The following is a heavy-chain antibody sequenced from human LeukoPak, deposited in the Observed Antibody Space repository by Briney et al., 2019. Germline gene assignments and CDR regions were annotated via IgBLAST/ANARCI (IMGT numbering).Heavy chain of an antibody. Sequence: ASVKVSCKASGGTFSSYAISWVRQAPGQGLEWMGGIIPIFGTANYAQKFQGRVTITADESTSTAYMELSSLRSEDTAVYYCARVGMQDCGGDCYTYFDYWGQGTLVTVSS. CDR1: GGTFSSYA. D-gene: IGHD2-21*02. CDR3: ARVGMQDCGGDCYTYFDY. CDR2: IIPIFGTA. V-gene: IGHV1-69*13. J-gene: IGHJ4*02.